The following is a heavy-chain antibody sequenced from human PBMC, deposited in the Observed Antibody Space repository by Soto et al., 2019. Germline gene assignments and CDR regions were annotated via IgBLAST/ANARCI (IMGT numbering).Heavy chain of an antibody. J-gene: IGHJ4*02. CDR2: INAGNGNT. V-gene: IGHV1-3*01. CDR1: RYTFSTYA. CDR3: ARDGAVAGGINFDY. D-gene: IGHD6-19*01. Sequence: VASVKVSCKASRYTFSTYAIHWVRQAPGQSLEWMGWINAGNGNTKYSQKFQGRVTITRDTSANTAYMELSSLRSEDTAVYYCARDGAVAGGINFDYWGQGTLVTVSS.